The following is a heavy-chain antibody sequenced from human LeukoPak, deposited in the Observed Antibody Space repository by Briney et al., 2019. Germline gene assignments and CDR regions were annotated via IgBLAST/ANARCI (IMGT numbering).Heavy chain of an antibody. V-gene: IGHV6-1*01. CDR1: GDSVSSNTAV. D-gene: IGHD6-25*01. CDR2: TYYRSKWFN. Sequence: SQTLSLTCAISGDSVSSNTAVWNWTRQSPSRGLEWLGRTYYRSKWFNDYAVSVKSRITVNPDTSKNQFSLQLNSVTPDDTAVYYCARSNGWKFDYWGQGTLVTVSS. J-gene: IGHJ4*02. CDR3: ARSNGWKFDY.